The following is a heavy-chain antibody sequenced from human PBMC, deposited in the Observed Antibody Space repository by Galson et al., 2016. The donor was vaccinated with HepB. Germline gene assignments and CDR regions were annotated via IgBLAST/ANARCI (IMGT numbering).Heavy chain of an antibody. J-gene: IGHJ6*03. Sequence: SETLSLTCIVTGGSISSDYYWGWIRQPPGRGLEWIGSIYSGEDTYYNPSLKSRVTISVDTSKTQFSLRLDSVTAADIGVYYCATGIVVAGKYYYHYMDVWGKGTTVTVSS. D-gene: IGHD6-19*01. CDR1: GGSISSDYY. V-gene: IGHV4-39*01. CDR2: IYSGEDT. CDR3: ATGIVVAGKYYYHYMDV.